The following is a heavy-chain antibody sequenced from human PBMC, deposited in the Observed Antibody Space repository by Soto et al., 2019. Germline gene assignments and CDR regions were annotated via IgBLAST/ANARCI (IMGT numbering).Heavy chain of an antibody. D-gene: IGHD5-18*01. CDR1: GGSIRSYY. CDR2: IYYSGST. J-gene: IGHJ6*01. V-gene: IGHV4-59*01. CDR3: ERERGYRYGGDYGMDV. Sequence: KPSETLSLTCTVSGGSIRSYYCSWIRQPPWEGLEWIGYIYYSGSTNYNTSLKSRVTISVDTSKNKFSLKLSSVTAADTAVDYGERERGYRYGGDYGMDVPGQGTTLTV.